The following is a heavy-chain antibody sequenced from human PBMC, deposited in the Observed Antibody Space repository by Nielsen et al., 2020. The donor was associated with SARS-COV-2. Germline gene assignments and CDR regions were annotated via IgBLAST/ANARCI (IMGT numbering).Heavy chain of an antibody. CDR1: GFTLSNYA. J-gene: IGHJ2*01. CDR2: ISGSAGRT. Sequence: GESLKISCAASGFTLSNYAMNWVRQAPGKGLEWVSGISGSAGRTNYADSVKGRFSISRDNSNNTLYLQMNSLRAEDTAVYYCAKLIDYGDSDFDLWGRGTLVTVSS. V-gene: IGHV3-23*01. CDR3: AKLIDYGDSDFDL. D-gene: IGHD4-17*01.